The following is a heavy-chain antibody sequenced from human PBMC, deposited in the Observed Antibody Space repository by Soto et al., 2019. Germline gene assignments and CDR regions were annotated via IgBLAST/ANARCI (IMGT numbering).Heavy chain of an antibody. Sequence: SETLSLTCTVSGASISSGGYSWTWIRQPPGKGLEWIGYIYESGNTYYNSSLESRVTISLDVSKNQFSLKLSSVTAADTAVYYCARVGSEDSGSYYILDHWGQGSLVTVSS. J-gene: IGHJ4*02. CDR2: IYESGNT. D-gene: IGHD3-10*01. V-gene: IGHV4-30-2*01. CDR3: ARVGSEDSGSYYILDH. CDR1: GASISSGGYS.